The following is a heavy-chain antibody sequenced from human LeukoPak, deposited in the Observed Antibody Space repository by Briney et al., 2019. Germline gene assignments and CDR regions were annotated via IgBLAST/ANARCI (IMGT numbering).Heavy chain of an antibody. Sequence: GGSLRLSCAASGFTFSSYAMSWVRQAPGKGLEWVSAISGSGGSTYYADSVKGRFTISRDNSKNTLYLQMNSLRAGDTAVYYCAKVLWFGELSPYYFDYWGQGTLVTVSS. J-gene: IGHJ4*02. D-gene: IGHD3-10*01. CDR2: ISGSGGST. V-gene: IGHV3-23*01. CDR3: AKVLWFGELSPYYFDY. CDR1: GFTFSSYA.